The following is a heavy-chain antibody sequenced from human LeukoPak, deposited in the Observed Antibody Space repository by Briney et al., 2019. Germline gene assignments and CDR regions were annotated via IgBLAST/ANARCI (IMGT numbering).Heavy chain of an antibody. V-gene: IGHV4-59*01. D-gene: IGHD6-19*01. CDR1: GGSISSYY. CDR3: ARGSGWYYY. CDR2: IYYSGST. J-gene: IGHJ4*02. Sequence: PSETLSLTXTVSGGSISSYYWSWIRQPPGKGLEWIGYIYYSGSTNYNPSLKSRVTISVDTSKNQFSLKLSSVTAADTAVYYCARGSGWYYYWGQGTLVTVSS.